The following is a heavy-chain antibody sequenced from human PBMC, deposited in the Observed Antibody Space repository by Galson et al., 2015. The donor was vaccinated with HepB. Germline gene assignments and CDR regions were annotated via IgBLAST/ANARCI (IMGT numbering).Heavy chain of an antibody. Sequence: SLRLSCAASGFTFSSYAMHWVRQAPGKGLEWVSYISSSSSTIYYADSVKGRFTISRDNAKNSLYLQMNSLRAEDTAVYYCLSRYFDLWGRGTLVTVSS. CDR2: ISSSSSTI. CDR3: LSRYFDL. CDR1: GFTFSSYA. D-gene: IGHD6-19*01. V-gene: IGHV3-48*01. J-gene: IGHJ2*01.